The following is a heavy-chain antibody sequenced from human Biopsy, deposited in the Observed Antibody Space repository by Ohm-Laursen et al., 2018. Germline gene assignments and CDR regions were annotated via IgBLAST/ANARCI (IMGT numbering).Heavy chain of an antibody. Sequence: GTLSLTCTVSGGSFTGHYWTWIRQPPGKGLEWIGHISHTGYTSYKSSLKGRVTISLDTSRKHFSLRLTSLAAADTAVYYCARGSNDFGGLYFPRWGQGTLLTVSS. CDR1: GGSFTGHY. V-gene: IGHV4-59*11. J-gene: IGHJ4*02. CDR3: ARGSNDFGGLYFPR. D-gene: IGHD4-23*01. CDR2: ISHTGYT.